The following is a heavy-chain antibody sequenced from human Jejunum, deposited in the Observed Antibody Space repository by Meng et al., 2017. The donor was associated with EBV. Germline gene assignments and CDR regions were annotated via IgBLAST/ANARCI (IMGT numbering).Heavy chain of an antibody. J-gene: IGHJ5*02. Sequence: VQLPQWGAGLLKPSETLSLTCAVYGGSFSDYYWTWIRQPPGKGLEWIGEINHGGGAIYNPSLKSRVTISVDTSKNQFSLKLSSVTAADTAVYYCARLGGYASGTYYPIDPWGQGTLVTVSS. CDR3: ARLGGYASGTYYPIDP. V-gene: IGHV4-34*01. CDR2: INHGGGA. CDR1: GGSFSDYY. D-gene: IGHD3-10*01.